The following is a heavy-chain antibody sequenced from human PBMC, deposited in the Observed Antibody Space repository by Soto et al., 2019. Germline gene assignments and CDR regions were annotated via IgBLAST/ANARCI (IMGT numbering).Heavy chain of an antibody. J-gene: IGHJ4*02. V-gene: IGHV4-34*01. CDR2: INDSGGT. D-gene: IGHD6-13*01. CDR3: ARGRKGFSSSCYVD. CDR1: GGSFSGYD. Sequence: QVQLQQWGAGLLKPSETLSLTCAVYGGSFSGYDWTWIRQPPGQGLEWIGEINDSGGTDYNPSLKSRVTISLDTSYNQLSLKLSSVTGEYAAVYYCARGRKGFSSSCYVDWGQRSLVTVSS.